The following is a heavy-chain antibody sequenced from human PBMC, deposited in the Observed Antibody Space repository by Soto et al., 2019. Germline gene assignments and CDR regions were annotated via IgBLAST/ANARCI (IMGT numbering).Heavy chain of an antibody. CDR1: GYTLTELC. Sequence: GASVKVSCKVSGYTLTELCMHWVRQAPGKGLEWMGGFDPEDGETIYAQKFQGRVTMTEDTSTDTAYMELSSLRSEDTAVYYCATMDVTVGAAAYYYYYGMDVWGQATTVTVSS. CDR2: FDPEDGET. J-gene: IGHJ6*02. D-gene: IGHD6-13*01. CDR3: ATMDVTVGAAAYYYYYGMDV. V-gene: IGHV1-24*01.